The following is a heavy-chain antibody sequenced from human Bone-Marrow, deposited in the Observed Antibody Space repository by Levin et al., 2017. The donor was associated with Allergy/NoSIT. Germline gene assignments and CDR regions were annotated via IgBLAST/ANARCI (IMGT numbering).Heavy chain of an antibody. V-gene: IGHV3-30*01. CDR3: ARDATPWQGTYGYLRGDFYFYGLDV. J-gene: IGHJ6*02. D-gene: IGHD5-18*01. Sequence: LGESLKISCVASGFTFDNYNIHWFRQTPGKGLEWLAMKSADGDKKEYSDSVEGRFTFSRGVSKNIVSVELNNLRSEDTGLYYCARDATPWQGTYGYLRGDFYFYGLDVWGQGTAVTVSS. CDR2: KSADGDKK. CDR1: GFTFDNYN.